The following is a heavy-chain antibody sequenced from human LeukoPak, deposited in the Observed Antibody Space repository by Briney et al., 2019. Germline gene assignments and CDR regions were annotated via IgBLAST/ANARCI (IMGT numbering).Heavy chain of an antibody. CDR2: IISSSSYI. J-gene: IGHJ4*02. D-gene: IGHD6-19*01. CDR3: ARRGIYSSGWYLDF. Sequence: GGSLRLSCAASGFTFISYNVNWVRQAPGKGLEWVSSIISSSSYIYYADSVKGRFTISRDNAKNSLYLQMNSLRAEDTAVYYCARRGIYSSGWYLDFWGQGTLVTVSS. CDR1: GFTFISYN. V-gene: IGHV3-21*01.